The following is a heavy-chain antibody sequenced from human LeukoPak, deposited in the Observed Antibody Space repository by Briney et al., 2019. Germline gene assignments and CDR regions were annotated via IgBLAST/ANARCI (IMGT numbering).Heavy chain of an antibody. CDR1: GGSISSGGYY. D-gene: IGHD3-22*01. CDR2: IYYTGYT. V-gene: IGHV4-31*03. J-gene: IGHJ4*02. CDR3: ASLHDTAYYYVS. Sequence: SETLSLTCTVSGGSISSGGYYWTWLRQHPGKGLEGVGYIYYTGYTYYNPSLKSRVAISADTSKNHFSLKLSSVTVADTALYYCASLHDTAYYYVSWGQGALVSVSS.